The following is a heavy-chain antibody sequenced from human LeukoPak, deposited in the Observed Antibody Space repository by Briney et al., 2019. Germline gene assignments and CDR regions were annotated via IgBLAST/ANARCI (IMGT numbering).Heavy chain of an antibody. CDR3: ARYCSSASCYAGFDY. CDR1: GGSIRSGDYY. Sequence: SGTLSLTCTVSGGSIRSGDYYWSWIRQPPGKGLEWIGYIYYSGTTYYNPSLKSRVTISLDTSKNQFSLRLRSVTAADTAVYYCARYCSSASCYAGFDYWGQGTLVTVSS. CDR2: IYYSGTT. J-gene: IGHJ4*02. V-gene: IGHV4-30-4*01. D-gene: IGHD2-2*01.